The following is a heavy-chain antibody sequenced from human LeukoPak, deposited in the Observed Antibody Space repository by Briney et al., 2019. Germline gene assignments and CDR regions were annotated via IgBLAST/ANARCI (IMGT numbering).Heavy chain of an antibody. J-gene: IGHJ4*02. CDR1: GFTVSSNS. CDR3: AKVPPVGATF. V-gene: IGHV3-53*01. Sequence: GGSLRLSCTVSGFTVSSNSWSWVRQAPGKGLEWVSFIYSGGNTHYSDSVKGRFTLSRDNSKNTLYLQMNSLRAEDTAVYYCAKVPPVGATFWGQGTLVTVSS. CDR2: IYSGGNT. D-gene: IGHD1-26*01.